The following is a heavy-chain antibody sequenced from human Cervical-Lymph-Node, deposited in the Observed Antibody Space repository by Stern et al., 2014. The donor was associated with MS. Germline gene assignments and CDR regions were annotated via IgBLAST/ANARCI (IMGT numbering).Heavy chain of an antibody. CDR3: AITTFHGDDPAL. D-gene: IGHD4-17*01. Sequence: VHLVQSGGGVVQPGRSLTLSCVASGFTFSHYGMHWVRQAPGQGLAWVAMLSHDGRRKHYLDSVKGRFTISRDTSTYTAFLQQNSLRLNDTGVYHCAITTFHGDDPALWGRGALVAVSS. CDR1: GFTFSHYG. V-gene: IGHV3-30*03. J-gene: IGHJ4*02. CDR2: LSHDGRRK.